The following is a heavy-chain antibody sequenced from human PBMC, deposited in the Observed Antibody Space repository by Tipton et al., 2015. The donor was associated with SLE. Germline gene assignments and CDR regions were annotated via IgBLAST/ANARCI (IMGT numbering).Heavy chain of an antibody. Sequence: TLSLTCTVSGGSISSYYWSWIRQPPGKGLEWIGYIYYSGSTNYNPSLKSRVTISVDTSKNQFSLKLSSVTAADTVVYYCARDLGRLYCDYWGQGTLVTVSS. CDR2: IYYSGST. J-gene: IGHJ4*02. V-gene: IGHV4-59*01. CDR1: GGSISSYY. D-gene: IGHD3-16*01. CDR3: ARDLGRLYCDY.